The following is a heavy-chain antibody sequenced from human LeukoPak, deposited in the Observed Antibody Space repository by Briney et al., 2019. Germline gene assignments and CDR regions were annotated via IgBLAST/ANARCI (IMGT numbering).Heavy chain of an antibody. CDR3: ARRDQYYESSQYPDY. J-gene: IGHJ4*02. Sequence: ASVKVSCNAAGGTVRTDVISVVGQAPGQGLEWMGWVNTNTGNPTYVHAFTGRFVFSLDTSVSTAYLQISSLNAEDPDVYYCARRDQYYESSQYPDYWEQGTLVTVS. D-gene: IGHD3-22*01. CDR1: GGTVRTDV. V-gene: IGHV7-4-1*02. CDR2: VNTNTGNP.